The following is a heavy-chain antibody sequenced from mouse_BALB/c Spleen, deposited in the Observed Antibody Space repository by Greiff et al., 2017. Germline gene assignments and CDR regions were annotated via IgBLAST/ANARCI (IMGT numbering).Heavy chain of an antibody. CDR1: GYAFTNYL. Sequence: VQLQQSGAELVRPGTSVKVSCKASGYAFTNYLIEWVKQRPGQGLEWIGVINPGSGGTNYNEKFKGKATLTADKSSSTAYMQLSSLTSDDSAVYFCARQDYDYDAFAYWGQGTLVTVSA. J-gene: IGHJ3*01. V-gene: IGHV1-54*01. CDR2: INPGSGGT. D-gene: IGHD2-4*01. CDR3: ARQDYDYDAFAY.